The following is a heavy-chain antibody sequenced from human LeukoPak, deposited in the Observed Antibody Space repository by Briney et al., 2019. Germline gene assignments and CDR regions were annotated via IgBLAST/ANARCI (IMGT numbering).Heavy chain of an antibody. CDR2: LWYDGSNE. CDR3: AKGMTTGPRSVYHYMDV. J-gene: IGHJ6*03. Sequence: GGXLRLSCVASGFTFRGYGMHWVRQAPGKGLEWLSLLWYDGSNEYYADSVKGRFTISRDNSKNTLYLQMNSLRAEDTAVYFCAKGMTTGPRSVYHYMDVWGKGTTVTVSS. CDR1: GFTFRGYG. V-gene: IGHV3-33*06. D-gene: IGHD4-17*01.